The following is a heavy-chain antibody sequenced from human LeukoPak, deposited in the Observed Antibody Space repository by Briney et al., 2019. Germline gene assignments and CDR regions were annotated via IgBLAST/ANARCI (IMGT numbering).Heavy chain of an antibody. CDR1: GFDFINFA. Sequence: GGSLRLSCVVSGFDFINFAMHWVRQTAGGGLEWVGTISDSGRSTYSADSVKGRFNISRDNSKSTLYLQLDSLRAEDTAVYYCVKGQSSVGYSYNCDSWGQGTLVAVSS. J-gene: IGHJ5*01. V-gene: IGHV3-23*01. CDR2: ISDSGRST. CDR3: VKGQSSVGYSYNCDS. D-gene: IGHD2-2*02.